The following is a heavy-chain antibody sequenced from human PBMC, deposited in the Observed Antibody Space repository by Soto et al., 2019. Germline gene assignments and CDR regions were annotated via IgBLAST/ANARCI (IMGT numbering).Heavy chain of an antibody. CDR2: ISSSGGTI. CDR1: GFTFSSYS. Sequence: EVQLMESGGGLVQPGGSLRLSCAASGFTFSSYSMNWVRQAPGKGLDWLSYISSSGGTIYYADSVKGRFTISRDNAKNSLYLQMNSLRVEDTAVYYCARMVRGDVGYWGQGTLVTVSS. V-gene: IGHV3-48*01. D-gene: IGHD3-10*01. J-gene: IGHJ4*02. CDR3: ARMVRGDVGY.